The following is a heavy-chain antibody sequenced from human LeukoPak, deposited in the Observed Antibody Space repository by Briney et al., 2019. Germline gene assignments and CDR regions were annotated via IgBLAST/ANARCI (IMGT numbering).Heavy chain of an antibody. Sequence: SETLSLTCTFSGTSIGSHYWSWIRQPPGKGMEWIGYIYSGGSTNYNPSLKSRVTMSVDTSKNQFSLTLTSVTAADTALYFCATRPGGSTWYGVFDYWSPGTLVTVS. D-gene: IGHD6-13*01. J-gene: IGHJ4*02. CDR1: GTSIGSHY. CDR3: ATRPGGSTWYGVFDY. V-gene: IGHV4-59*11. CDR2: IYSGGST.